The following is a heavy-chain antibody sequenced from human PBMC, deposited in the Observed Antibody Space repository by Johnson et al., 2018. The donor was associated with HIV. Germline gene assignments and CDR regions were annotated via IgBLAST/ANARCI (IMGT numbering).Heavy chain of an antibody. CDR1: GFTVSSNY. J-gene: IGHJ3*02. V-gene: IGHV3-7*01. Sequence: VQLVESGGGVVRPGGSLRLSCAASGFTVSSNYMSWVRQAPGKGLEWVANIKQDGSEKYYVDSVKGRFTISRDNAKNSLYLQMNSLGAEDTAGYYCARWGPLALETTCAFDIWGLGTMVTVSS. D-gene: IGHD3-3*02. CDR3: ARWGPLALETTCAFDI. CDR2: IKQDGSEK.